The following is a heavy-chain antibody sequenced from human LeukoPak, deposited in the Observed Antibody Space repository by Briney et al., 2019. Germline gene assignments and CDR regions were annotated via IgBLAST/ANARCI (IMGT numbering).Heavy chain of an antibody. CDR3: ARGLYPVACYAFDI. D-gene: IGHD6-19*01. J-gene: IGHJ3*02. CDR1: GFSFSSFS. CDR2: ISSSSSHI. Sequence: GGSLRLSCAASGFSFSSFSMNWVRQAPGKGLEWVSSISSSSSHIYYADSVKGRFTISRDNAKNSLYLQMNSLRAEDTAVYYCARGLYPVACYAFDIWGQGTMVTASS. V-gene: IGHV3-21*01.